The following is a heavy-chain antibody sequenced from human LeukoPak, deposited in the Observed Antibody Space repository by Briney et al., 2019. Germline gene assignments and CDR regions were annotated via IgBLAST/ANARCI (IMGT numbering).Heavy chain of an antibody. D-gene: IGHD1-26*01. CDR3: TRESGSYHGNDF. Sequence: ASVNVSCKASEYTFTGYYMHWVRQAPGQGLEWMGRINPNNGGTNYAQKFQGRVTMTGDTSISTAYMELSSLRSDDTAAYYCTRESGSYHGNDFWGQGTLVTVSS. CDR1: EYTFTGYY. V-gene: IGHV1-2*06. J-gene: IGHJ4*02. CDR2: INPNNGGT.